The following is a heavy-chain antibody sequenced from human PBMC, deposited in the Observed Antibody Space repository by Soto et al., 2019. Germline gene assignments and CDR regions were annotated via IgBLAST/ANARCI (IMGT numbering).Heavy chain of an antibody. CDR2: ISAFNGNT. J-gene: IGHJ3*01. Sequence: ASVKVSFKASGFRFSDYGFNWLRQAPGQGLEWMGWISAFNGNTETAQGLQDRVTMTTDSSTTTAHMDLTNLTTDDTAIYYCARSYYLADAFDVWGQGTMVTVSS. CDR3: ARSYYLADAFDV. V-gene: IGHV1-18*01. D-gene: IGHD3-16*01. CDR1: GFRFSDYG.